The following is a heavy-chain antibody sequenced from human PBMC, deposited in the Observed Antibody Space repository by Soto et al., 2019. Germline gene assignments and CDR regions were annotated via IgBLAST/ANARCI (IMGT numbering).Heavy chain of an antibody. CDR1: GFTFDDYA. J-gene: IGHJ4*02. D-gene: IGHD6-6*01. Sequence: EVQLVESGGGLVQPGRSLRLSCAASGFTFDDYAMHWVRQAPGKGLEWVSGISWNSGSIGYADSVKGRFTISRDNAKNSLYLEMNSLRAEDTALYYCAKAQEDSSSPFDYWGQGTLVTVSS. V-gene: IGHV3-9*01. CDR2: ISWNSGSI. CDR3: AKAQEDSSSPFDY.